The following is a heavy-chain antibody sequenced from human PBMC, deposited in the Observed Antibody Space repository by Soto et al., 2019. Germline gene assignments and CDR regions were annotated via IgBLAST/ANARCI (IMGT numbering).Heavy chain of an antibody. CDR3: ARGATYYYDSSGYYLFDY. CDR1: GGSFSGYY. CDR2: INHSGST. J-gene: IGHJ4*02. Sequence: SETLSLTCAVYGGSFSGYYWSWIRQPPGKGLEWIGEINHSGSTNYNPSLKSRVTISVDMSKNQFSLKLSSVTAADTAVYYCARGATYYYDSSGYYLFDYWGQGTLVTVSS. D-gene: IGHD3-22*01. V-gene: IGHV4-34*01.